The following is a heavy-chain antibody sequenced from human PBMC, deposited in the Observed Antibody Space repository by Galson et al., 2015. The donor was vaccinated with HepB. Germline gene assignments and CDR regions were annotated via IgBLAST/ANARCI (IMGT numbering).Heavy chain of an antibody. V-gene: IGHV3-33*01. CDR2: IWYDGSNK. Sequence: SLRLSCAASGFTFSSYGMHWVRQAPGKGLEWVAVIWYDGSNKYYADSVKGRFTISRDNSKNTLYLQMNSLRAEDTAVYYCARDQRFGELLGDFDYWGQGTLVTVSS. CDR3: ARDQRFGELLGDFDY. J-gene: IGHJ4*02. CDR1: GFTFSSYG. D-gene: IGHD3-10*01.